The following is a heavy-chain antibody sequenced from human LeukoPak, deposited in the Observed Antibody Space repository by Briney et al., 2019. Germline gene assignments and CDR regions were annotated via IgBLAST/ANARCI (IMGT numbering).Heavy chain of an antibody. Sequence: RSGGSLRLSCAASGFTFDDYGMSWVRQAPGKGLEWFSGINWNGGSTGYADSVKGRFTISRDNAKNSLYLQMDSLRAEDTALYYCARGWELQFDYWGQGTLVTVSS. J-gene: IGHJ4*02. V-gene: IGHV3-20*04. CDR3: ARGWELQFDY. CDR1: GFTFDDYG. D-gene: IGHD1-26*01. CDR2: INWNGGST.